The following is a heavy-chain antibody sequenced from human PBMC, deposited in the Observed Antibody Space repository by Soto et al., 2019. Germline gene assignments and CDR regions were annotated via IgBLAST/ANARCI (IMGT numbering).Heavy chain of an antibody. J-gene: IGHJ5*02. D-gene: IGHD6-19*01. Sequence: PSETLSLTCTASGAALSSGGYFYTWVGPPPGKGLEGLGYIYYSGGTNYNPSLKSRVTISLDKSKSQFSLRLISVTAADTAVYYCTREQSDDNYFDPWGQGTLVTVSS. V-gene: IGHV4-61*08. CDR3: TREQSDDNYFDP. CDR2: IYYSGGT. CDR1: GAALSSGGYF.